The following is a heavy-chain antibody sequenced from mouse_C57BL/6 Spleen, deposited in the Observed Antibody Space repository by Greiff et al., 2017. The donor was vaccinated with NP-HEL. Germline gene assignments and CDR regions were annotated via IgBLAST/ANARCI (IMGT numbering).Heavy chain of an antibody. CDR1: GFNIKDDY. CDR3: TTAYYSNYGAMDY. J-gene: IGHJ4*01. CDR2: IDPENGDT. V-gene: IGHV14-4*01. D-gene: IGHD2-5*01. Sequence: QLQQSGAELVRPGASVKLSCTASGFNIKDDYMHWVKQRPEQGLEWIGWIDPENGDTEYASKFQGKATITADPSSNTAYLQLSSLTSEDTAVYYCTTAYYSNYGAMDYWGQGTSVTVSS.